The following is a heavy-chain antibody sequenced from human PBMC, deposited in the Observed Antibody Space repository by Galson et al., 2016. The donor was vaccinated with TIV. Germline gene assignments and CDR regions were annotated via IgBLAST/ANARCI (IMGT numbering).Heavy chain of an antibody. CDR2: SSSSGRFT. J-gene: IGHJ6*02. Sequence: SLRLSCAGFGFTLSAYAIHWVRQAPGKGLEWVSSSSSSGRFTYYAESLRGRITISRDRARSSLHLQMNSLRPEDTAVYFCARGDTYYYVRRGYSPYWGQGTTVTVSS. CDR3: ARGDTYYYVRRGYSPY. V-gene: IGHV3-21*01. CDR1: GFTLSAYA. D-gene: IGHD3-22*01.